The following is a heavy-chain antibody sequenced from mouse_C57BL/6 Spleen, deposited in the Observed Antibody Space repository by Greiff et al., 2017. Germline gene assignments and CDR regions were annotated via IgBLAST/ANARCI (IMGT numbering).Heavy chain of an antibody. CDR1: GYTFTSYW. Sequence: QVQLKQPGAELVMPGASVKLSCKASGYTFTSYWMHWVKQRPGQGLEWIGEIDPSDSYTNYNQKFKGKSTLTVDKSSSTAYMQLSSLTSEDSAIYYCARGCNCRGVFAYWGQGTLVTVSA. D-gene: IGHD2-1*01. CDR3: ARGCNCRGVFAY. V-gene: IGHV1-69*01. CDR2: IDPSDSYT. J-gene: IGHJ3*01.